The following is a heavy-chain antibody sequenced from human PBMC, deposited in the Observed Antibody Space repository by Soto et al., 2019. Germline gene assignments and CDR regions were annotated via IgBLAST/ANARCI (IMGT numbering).Heavy chain of an antibody. Sequence: PGESLKISCKGSGYSFTSYWIGWVRQMPGKGLEWMGIIYPGDSDTRYSPSFQGQVTISADKSISTAYLQWSSLKASDTAMYYCARTKGYCSSTSCSKLGASDIWGQGTMVTVSS. V-gene: IGHV5-51*01. CDR1: GYSFTSYW. J-gene: IGHJ3*02. CDR3: ARTKGYCSSTSCSKLGASDI. CDR2: IYPGDSDT. D-gene: IGHD2-2*01.